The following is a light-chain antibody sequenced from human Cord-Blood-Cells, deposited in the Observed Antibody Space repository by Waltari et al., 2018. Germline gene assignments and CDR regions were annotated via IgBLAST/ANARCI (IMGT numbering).Light chain of an antibody. CDR1: QSISSY. CDR2: AAS. J-gene: IGKJ2*01. Sequence: DIQMTQSPSSLSASVGDRVTITCRASQSISSYLNWYQQKPGKAPKLLIYAASSLQSGVPSRFSVSGSGTDFTLTISSLQPEDFATYYCQQSYSTLRSYTFGQGTKLEIK. CDR3: QQSYSTLRSYT. V-gene: IGKV1-39*01.